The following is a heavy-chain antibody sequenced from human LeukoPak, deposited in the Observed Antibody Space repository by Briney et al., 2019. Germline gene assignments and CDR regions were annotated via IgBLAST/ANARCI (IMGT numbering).Heavy chain of an antibody. CDR2: IIPIFGTA. V-gene: IGHV1-69*01. CDR1: GGTFSSYA. D-gene: IGHD2-15*01. Sequence: GASVKVSCKASGGTFSSYAISWVRQAPGQGLEWMGGIIPIFGTANYAQKFQGRVTITADESTSTAYMELSSLRSEDTAVYYCARDPGYCSGGSCYGDAFDIWGQGTMVTVSS. J-gene: IGHJ3*02. CDR3: ARDPGYCSGGSCYGDAFDI.